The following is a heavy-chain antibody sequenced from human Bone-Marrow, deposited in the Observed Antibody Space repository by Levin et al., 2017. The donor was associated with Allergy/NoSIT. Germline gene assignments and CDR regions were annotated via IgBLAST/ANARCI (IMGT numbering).Heavy chain of an antibody. D-gene: IGHD2-15*01. Sequence: GASVKVSCKASGYSFTDYAMNWVRQAPGQGLEWMGWINTDTGNPTYAQGFTGRFVFSLDTSVNTAYLQISSLKAEDTAVYYCARARYCSGGNCYSEYWGQGTLVTVSS. CDR3: ARARYCSGGNCYSEY. V-gene: IGHV7-4-1*02. J-gene: IGHJ4*02. CDR2: INTDTGNP. CDR1: GYSFTDYA.